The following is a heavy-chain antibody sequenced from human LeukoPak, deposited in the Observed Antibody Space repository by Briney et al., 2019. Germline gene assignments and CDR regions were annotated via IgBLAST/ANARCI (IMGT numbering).Heavy chain of an antibody. Sequence: GASVKVSCKASGYTFTSYGISWVRQAPGQGLEWMGWINPNSGGSNYAQKFQGRVTMTRDTSISTAYMELSRLRSDDTAVYYCARVSSRHIVVVTAVYWGQGTLVTVSS. CDR3: ARVSSRHIVVVTAVY. J-gene: IGHJ4*02. CDR1: GYTFTSYG. CDR2: INPNSGGS. V-gene: IGHV1-2*02. D-gene: IGHD2-21*02.